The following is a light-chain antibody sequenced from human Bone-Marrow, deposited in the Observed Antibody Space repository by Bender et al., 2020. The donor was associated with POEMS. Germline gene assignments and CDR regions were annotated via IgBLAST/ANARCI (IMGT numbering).Light chain of an antibody. V-gene: IGLV2-14*03. CDR3: CSYTTSNTWV. Sequence: QSALTQPASVSGSPGQSITISCTGTSSDIGGYNSVSWYQHLPGKAPKLIICDVTNRPSGVSNRFSGSKSGNTASLTISGLQAEDEAHYYCCSYTTSNTWVFGGGTKVTVL. J-gene: IGLJ3*02. CDR1: SSDIGGYNS. CDR2: DVT.